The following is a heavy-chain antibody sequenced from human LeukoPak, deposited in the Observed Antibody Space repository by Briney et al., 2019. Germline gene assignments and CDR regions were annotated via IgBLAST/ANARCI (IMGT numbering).Heavy chain of an antibody. V-gene: IGHV3-9*01. CDR2: ISSNSGSI. CDR1: GFTFDDYA. J-gene: IGHJ4*02. D-gene: IGHD2-2*01. CDR3: ARDALGYCSSTSCSEPDY. Sequence: GGSLRLSCAASGFTFDDYAMHWVRQAPGKGLEWVSGISSNSGSIGNADSVKGRFTISRDNAKNSLYLQMNSLRAEDTAVYYCARDALGYCSSTSCSEPDYWGQGTLVTVSS.